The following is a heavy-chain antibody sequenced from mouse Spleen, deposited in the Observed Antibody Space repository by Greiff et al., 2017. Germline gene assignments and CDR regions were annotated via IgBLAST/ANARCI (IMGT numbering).Heavy chain of an antibody. CDR3: ARKRGDYHFDY. J-gene: IGHJ2*01. CDR2: ISSGGSYT. D-gene: IGHD2-4*01. CDR1: GFTFSSYA. Sequence: EVQRVESGGGLVKPGGSLKLSCAASGFTFSSYAMSWVRQTPEKRLEWVATISSGGSYTYYPDSVKGRFTISRDNAKNTLYLQMSSLRSEDTAMYYCARKRGDYHFDYWGQGTTLTVSS. V-gene: IGHV5-9-3*01.